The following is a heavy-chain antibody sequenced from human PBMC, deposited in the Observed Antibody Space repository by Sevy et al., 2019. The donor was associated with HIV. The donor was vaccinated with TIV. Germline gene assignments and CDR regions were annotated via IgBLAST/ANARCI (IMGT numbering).Heavy chain of an antibody. CDR3: GRGHFDDATDV. CDR2: TYYRSKWYY. CDR1: GDSVSSHSAG. Sequence: SQTLSLTCAISGDSVSSHSAGWNWIRQSPSRGLEWLGRTYYRSKWYYDYAVSVRGRINITPDTSKNQFSLHLNSVTPGETAGYFCGRGHFDDATDVWGQGTTVTVSS. J-gene: IGHJ6*02. V-gene: IGHV6-1*01.